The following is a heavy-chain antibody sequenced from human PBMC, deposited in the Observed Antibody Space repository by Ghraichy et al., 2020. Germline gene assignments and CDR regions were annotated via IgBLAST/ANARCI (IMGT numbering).Heavy chain of an antibody. CDR1: GGSISSYY. Sequence: SQTLSLTCTVSGGSISSYYWSWIRQPAGKGLEWIGRIYTSGSTNYNPSLKSRVTMSVDTSKNQFSLKLSSVTAADTAVYYCARDKVTKQLEDYYYYGMDVWGQGTTVTVSS. D-gene: IGHD6-6*01. J-gene: IGHJ6*02. V-gene: IGHV4-4*07. CDR2: IYTSGST. CDR3: ARDKVTKQLEDYYYYGMDV.